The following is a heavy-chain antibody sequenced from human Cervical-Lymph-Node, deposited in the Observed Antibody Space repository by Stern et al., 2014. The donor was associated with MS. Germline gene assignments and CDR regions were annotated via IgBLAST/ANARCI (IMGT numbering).Heavy chain of an antibody. J-gene: IGHJ4*02. CDR1: GFSFSDYY. CDR2: ISGSGRNI. CDR3: ARELADSTGYYNWPIDY. V-gene: IGHV3-11*01. Sequence: VQLVESGGGLVKPGGSLRLSCAASGFSFSDYYMSWIRQAPGKGLEWVSYISGSGRNIFYADSVKGRFTISRDNPKNSLYLEMNSLRADDTAVYYCARELADSTGYYNWPIDYWGQGTLVTVSS. D-gene: IGHD3-9*01.